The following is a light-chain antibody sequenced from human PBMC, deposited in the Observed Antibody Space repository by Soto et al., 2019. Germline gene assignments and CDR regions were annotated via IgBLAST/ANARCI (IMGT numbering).Light chain of an antibody. J-gene: IGKJ1*01. CDR2: DAS. CDR1: QSVSSY. Sequence: EMVLTQSPATLSFXXGXXXXXXXRASQSVSSYLAWYQQKPGQAPRLLIYDASNRASGVPARFSGSGSGTDFTLTISDLEPADFGLYYCQQRLNWPPGFGQGTKVDIK. V-gene: IGKV3-11*01. CDR3: QQRLNWPPG.